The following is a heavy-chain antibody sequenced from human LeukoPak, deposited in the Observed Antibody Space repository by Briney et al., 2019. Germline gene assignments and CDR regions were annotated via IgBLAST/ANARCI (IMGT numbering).Heavy chain of an antibody. CDR1: GFTFGDYA. Sequence: GGSLRLSCTASGFTFGDYAMSWFRQAPGKGLEWVGFIRSKAYGGPTEYAASVKGRFTISRDDSKSIAYLQMNSLKTEDTAVYYCTRAEYYDILTGYSYGMDVWGQGTTVTVSS. CDR2: IRSKAYGGPT. J-gene: IGHJ6*02. CDR3: TRAEYYDILTGYSYGMDV. V-gene: IGHV3-49*03. D-gene: IGHD3-9*01.